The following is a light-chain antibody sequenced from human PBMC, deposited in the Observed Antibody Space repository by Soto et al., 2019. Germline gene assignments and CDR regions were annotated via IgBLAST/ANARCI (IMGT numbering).Light chain of an antibody. J-gene: IGKJ1*01. CDR1: QRVSSN. CDR3: QQYNNLPPWT. Sequence: EIVMTQSPATLSVSPGERATLSCRASQRVSSNLAWYQQKPGQAPRLLIYGASTRATGIPVRFSGSGSETEFTLTISSLQSEDFAVYYCQQYNNLPPWTFGQGTKVEIK. CDR2: GAS. V-gene: IGKV3-15*01.